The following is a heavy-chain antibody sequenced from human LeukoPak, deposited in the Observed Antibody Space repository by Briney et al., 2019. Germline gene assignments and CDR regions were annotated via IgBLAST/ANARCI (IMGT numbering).Heavy chain of an antibody. V-gene: IGHV3-53*01. CDR1: EFTVSNSY. J-gene: IGHJ4*02. Sequence: GGSLRLSCAASEFTVSNSYMSWVRQAPGKGLEWVSIISSGGDTFYTYSVKGRFTISRDNSKNTVYLYMDGLRAEDTAVYYCARLAAYNFDGGYFDYWGLGTLVTVSS. CDR2: ISSGGDT. D-gene: IGHD1-1*01. CDR3: ARLAAYNFDGGYFDY.